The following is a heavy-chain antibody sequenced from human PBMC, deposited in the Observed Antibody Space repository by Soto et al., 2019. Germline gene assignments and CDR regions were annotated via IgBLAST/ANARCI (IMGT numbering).Heavy chain of an antibody. V-gene: IGHV1-18*01. CDR2: IGAYNGNT. Sequence: ASVKVSCKASGYTFTSYGISWVRQAPGQGFEWMGWIGAYNGNTNYAQKLQGRVTMTTDTSTSTAYMELRSLRSDDTAVYYCARVVRGVIPRWDYYGMDVWGQGTTVTVSS. D-gene: IGHD3-10*01. CDR1: GYTFTSYG. J-gene: IGHJ6*02. CDR3: ARVVRGVIPRWDYYGMDV.